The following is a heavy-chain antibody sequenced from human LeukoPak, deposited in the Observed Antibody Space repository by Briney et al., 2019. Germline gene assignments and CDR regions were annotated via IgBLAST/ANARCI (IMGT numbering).Heavy chain of an antibody. V-gene: IGHV3-21*01. CDR1: GFTFSNYN. D-gene: IGHD4-17*01. Sequence: PGGSLRLSCAVSGFTFSNYNMNWVRQAPGQGLEWVSSISRTSSDTHYADSVKGRFIISRDNAKNSLYLQMNSLRAEDTAVYHCARGELYGDYDRAGPFDYWGQGTLVTVSS. CDR3: ARGELYGDYDRAGPFDY. CDR2: ISRTSSDT. J-gene: IGHJ4*02.